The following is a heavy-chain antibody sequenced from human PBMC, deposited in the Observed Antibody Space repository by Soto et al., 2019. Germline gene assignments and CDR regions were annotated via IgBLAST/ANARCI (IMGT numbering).Heavy chain of an antibody. CDR2: IIPILGIA. CDR1: GGTFSSYT. V-gene: IGHV1-69*02. CDR3: ARALGSAVDWFDP. J-gene: IGHJ5*02. D-gene: IGHD1-26*01. Sequence: SVKVSCKASGGTFSSYTISWVRQAPGQGLEWMGRIIPILGIANYAQKFQGRVTITADKSTSTAYMELSSLRSEDTAVYYCARALGSAVDWFDPWGQGTLVTVSS.